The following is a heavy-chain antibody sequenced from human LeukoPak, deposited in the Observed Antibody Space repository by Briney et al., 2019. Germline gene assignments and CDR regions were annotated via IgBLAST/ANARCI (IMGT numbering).Heavy chain of an antibody. CDR2: MYNSGST. CDR3: ARHVYGRHQLQAYHFDY. Sequence: SETLSLTCDVSGHSISSGHYWGWIRPSPGKGLEWIASMYNSGSTYFKSSLKSRVTISLDTPKNQFSLTLNSVTAADTAVYYCARHVYGRHQLQAYHFDYWGQGILVTVSS. CDR1: GHSISSGHY. J-gene: IGHJ4*02. V-gene: IGHV4-38-2*01. D-gene: IGHD2-2*01.